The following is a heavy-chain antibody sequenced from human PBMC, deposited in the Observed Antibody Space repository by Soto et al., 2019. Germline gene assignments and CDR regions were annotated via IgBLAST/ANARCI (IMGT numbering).Heavy chain of an antibody. CDR1: GFTFSDYG. CDR3: TRRLSTDKYYYGMDV. Sequence: EVQLLESGGGLVQPGGSLRLSCAASGFTFSDYGMSWVRQAPGQGLEWVSGISGGGGTTNYADSVKGRFTISRDNSKNTLYLQMTSRRAEDTAVYYCTRRLSTDKYYYGMDVWGQGTTVTVSS. V-gene: IGHV3-23*01. CDR2: ISGGGGTT. J-gene: IGHJ6*02. D-gene: IGHD2-2*01.